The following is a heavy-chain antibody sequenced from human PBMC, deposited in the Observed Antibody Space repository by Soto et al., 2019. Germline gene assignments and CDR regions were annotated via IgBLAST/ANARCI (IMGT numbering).Heavy chain of an antibody. J-gene: IGHJ6*02. CDR3: AKDQYYDFWSGYWTYYYYGMDV. CDR1: GFTFSSYG. V-gene: IGHV3-30*18. D-gene: IGHD3-3*01. Sequence: GGSLRLSCAASGFTFSSYGMHWVRQAPGKGLEWVAVISYDGSNKYYADSVKGRFTISRDNSKNTLYLQMNSLRAEDTAVYYCAKDQYYDFWSGYWTYYYYGMDVWGQGTTVTVSS. CDR2: ISYDGSNK.